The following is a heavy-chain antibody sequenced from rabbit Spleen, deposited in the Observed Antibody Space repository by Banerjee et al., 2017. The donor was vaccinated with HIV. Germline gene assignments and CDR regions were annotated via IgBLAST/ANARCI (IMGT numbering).Heavy chain of an antibody. CDR2: IAGSSSGFT. CDR3: GRHVAAIDL. D-gene: IGHD3-1*01. Sequence: QSLEESGGGLVQPEGSLALTCKASGFSFSSSNYICWVRQAPGKGLEWISCIAGSSSGFTYSATWAKGRFTFSKTSSTTVTLQMTSLTAADTATYYCGRHVAAIDLWGPGTLVTVS. J-gene: IGHJ4*01. V-gene: IGHV1S40*01. CDR1: GFSFSSSNY.